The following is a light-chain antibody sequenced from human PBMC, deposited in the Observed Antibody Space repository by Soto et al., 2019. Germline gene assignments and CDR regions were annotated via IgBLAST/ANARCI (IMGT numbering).Light chain of an antibody. CDR3: SSYAGSNNFDV. Sequence: QSALTQPPSASRSPGQSVTISCTGTSSDVGAYNYVSWYQQHPGKAPKLMIYEVTKRPSGVPDRFSGSKSGNTASLTVSGLRAEDEADYYCSSYAGSNNFDVFGTGTKLTVL. CDR2: EVT. V-gene: IGLV2-8*02. J-gene: IGLJ1*01. CDR1: SSDVGAYNY.